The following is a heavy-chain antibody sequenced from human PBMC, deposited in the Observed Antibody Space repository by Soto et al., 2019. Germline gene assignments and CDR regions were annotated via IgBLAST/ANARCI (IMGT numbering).Heavy chain of an antibody. CDR1: GFSFSSYA. Sequence: VQLLESGGGLVQPGGSLRLSCVASGFSFSSYAMSWVRQAPGEGLEWVSVISGSDGSTYYADSVKGRFTISRDDSKNTLYLQMDSLRAEDTAVYYCARDRERDAWYEDYWGQGTLVTVSS. J-gene: IGHJ4*02. CDR2: ISGSDGST. CDR3: ARDRERDAWYEDY. D-gene: IGHD6-13*01. V-gene: IGHV3-23*01.